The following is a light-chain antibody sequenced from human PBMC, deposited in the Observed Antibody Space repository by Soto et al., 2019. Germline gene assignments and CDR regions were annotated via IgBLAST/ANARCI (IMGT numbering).Light chain of an antibody. CDR3: QQYGSSGT. Sequence: EIVLTQSPGTLSLSPGERATLSCRSSQSVRNNYLAWYQQKPGQAPRLLIYGSSNRATGIPDRFSGSGSGTDFTLTISRLEPEDFAVYYCQQYGSSGTCGQGTKVDI. V-gene: IGKV3-20*01. CDR2: GSS. J-gene: IGKJ1*01. CDR1: QSVRNNY.